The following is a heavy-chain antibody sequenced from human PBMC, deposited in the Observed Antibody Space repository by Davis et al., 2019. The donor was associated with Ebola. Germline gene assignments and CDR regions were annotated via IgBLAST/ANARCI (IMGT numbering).Heavy chain of an antibody. CDR3: ARAMGAYDLLDS. V-gene: IGHV4-4*02. J-gene: IGHJ5*01. CDR1: GDSISSSYW. D-gene: IGHD5-12*01. CDR2: IFHSGST. Sequence: SETLSLTCTVSGDSISSSYWWSWVRQALGKGPEWIGEIFHSGSTNYNPSLRSRVTISMDKSKNQFSLNLSSVTAADTAVYYCARAMGAYDLLDSWGQGTLVTVSS.